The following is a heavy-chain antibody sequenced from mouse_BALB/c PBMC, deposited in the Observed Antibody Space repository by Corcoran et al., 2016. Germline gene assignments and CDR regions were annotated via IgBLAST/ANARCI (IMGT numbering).Heavy chain of an antibody. Sequence: QIQLQQSGPEMVKPGASVKISCKASGYTFTDYYINWVKPKPGQGLEWIGWIYPGSGNTKYNEKFKGKATLTVDTSSSTAYMQLSSLTSEDTAVYFCARLGTARAGAWFAYWGQGTLVTVSA. CDR3: ARLGTARAGAWFAY. CDR2: IYPGSGNT. V-gene: IGHV1-84*02. J-gene: IGHJ3*01. CDR1: GYTFTDYY. D-gene: IGHD3-2*01.